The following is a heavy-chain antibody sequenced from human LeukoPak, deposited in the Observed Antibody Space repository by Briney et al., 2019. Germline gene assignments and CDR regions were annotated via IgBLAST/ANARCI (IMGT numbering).Heavy chain of an antibody. V-gene: IGHV4-38-2*02. J-gene: IGHJ3*01. CDR3: ARCLGFLIGSTWYPDAFDF. CDR1: GYSITSGYF. CDR2: VYHVGTT. Sequence: SETLSLTCTVSGYSITSGYFWGWIRQPPGKGLEWIGVYHVGTTDYNPSLKSRVTISVDSSKNQMSLKLSSVTASDTAVYYCARCLGFLIGSTWYPDAFDFWGQGTMVTVSS. D-gene: IGHD6-13*01.